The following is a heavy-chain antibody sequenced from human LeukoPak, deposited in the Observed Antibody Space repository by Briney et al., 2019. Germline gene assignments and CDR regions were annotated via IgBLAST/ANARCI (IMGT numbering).Heavy chain of an antibody. CDR1: GYTFTGYY. V-gene: IGHV1-2*02. CDR3: ARDQSVAPGLEYFQH. CDR2: INPNSGGT. J-gene: IGHJ1*01. Sequence: GASVKVSCKASGYTFTGYYMHWVRQAPGQGLEWMGWINPNSGGTNYAQKFQGRVTVTRDTSTSTVYMELSSLRSEDTAVYYCARDQSVAPGLEYFQHWGQGTLVKVSS.